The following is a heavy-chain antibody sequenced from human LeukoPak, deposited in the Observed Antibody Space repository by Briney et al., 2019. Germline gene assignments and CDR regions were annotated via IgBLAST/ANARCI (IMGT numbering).Heavy chain of an antibody. V-gene: IGHV3-23*01. Sequence: PGGSLRLSCAASGFTFSSFATSWVRQAPGKGLEWVSGISASGGSTYYADSVKGRFTISRDNSKNTLYLQMNSLRAEDTAVYHCAKDRSGGYNWNYVGDSWGQGTLVTVSS. CDR2: ISASGGST. CDR1: GFTFSSFA. D-gene: IGHD1-7*01. CDR3: AKDRSGGYNWNYVGDS. J-gene: IGHJ4*02.